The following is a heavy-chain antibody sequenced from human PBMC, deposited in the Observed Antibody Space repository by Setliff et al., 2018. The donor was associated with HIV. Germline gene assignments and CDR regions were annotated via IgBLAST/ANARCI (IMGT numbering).Heavy chain of an antibody. J-gene: IGHJ4*02. CDR2: INGDNGNT. CDR3: ARGGGDSSQFDH. Sequence: ASVKVSCKASGYTFTNYAMHWVRQAPGQRLEWMGRINGDNGNTRYSQEFQGRVTITRDTSASTAYMELSSLNSADMAVYYCARGGGDSSQFDHWGQGTLVTVSS. D-gene: IGHD2-21*01. V-gene: IGHV1-3*03. CDR1: GYTFTNYA.